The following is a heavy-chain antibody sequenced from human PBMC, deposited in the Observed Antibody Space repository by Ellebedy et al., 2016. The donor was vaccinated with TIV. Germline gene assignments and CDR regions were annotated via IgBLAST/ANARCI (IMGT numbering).Heavy chain of an antibody. CDR2: INPSGGST. V-gene: IGHV1-46*01. CDR1: GYTFTSYY. J-gene: IGHJ4*02. D-gene: IGHD5-18*01. CDR3: ARPGGYTYGIDY. Sequence: AASVKVSCKASGYTFTSYYMHWVRQAPGQGLEWMGIINPSGGSTSYAQKFQGRVTMTRDTSTTTIYMELSSLRSDDTAVYYCARPGGYTYGIDYWGQGTLVTVSS.